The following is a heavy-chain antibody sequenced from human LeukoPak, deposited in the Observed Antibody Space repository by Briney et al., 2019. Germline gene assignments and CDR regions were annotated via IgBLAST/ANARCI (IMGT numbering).Heavy chain of an antibody. CDR1: GFIFDDYG. CDR3: ARVQLVDYYYYSYMDV. D-gene: IGHD6-6*01. V-gene: IGHV3-20*04. Sequence: GGSLRLSCAAFGFIFDDYGMSWVRQAPGKGLEWVSGINWNGGSTGYADSVKGRFTISRDNAKNSLYLQMNSLRAEDTALYYCARVQLVDYYYYSYMDVWGKGTTVTISS. J-gene: IGHJ6*03. CDR2: INWNGGST.